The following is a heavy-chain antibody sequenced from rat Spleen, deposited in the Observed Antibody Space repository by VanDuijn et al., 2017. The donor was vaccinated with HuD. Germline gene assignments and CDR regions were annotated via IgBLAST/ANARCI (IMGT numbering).Heavy chain of an antibody. CDR2: ISSSGSS. CDR1: VYSITSSY. J-gene: IGHJ1*01. CDR3: ASITSNWNFDL. V-gene: IGHV3-1*01. D-gene: IGHD1-10*01. Sequence: EVQLQESGPGLVKPSQSLSLTCSVTVYSITSSYRWSWIRKFPGNEMEWIGHISSSGSSNYRPSLKSRIPFSRDTSRNQFFLQLNSVTTDDTATYYCASITSNWNFDLWGPGTMVTVSS.